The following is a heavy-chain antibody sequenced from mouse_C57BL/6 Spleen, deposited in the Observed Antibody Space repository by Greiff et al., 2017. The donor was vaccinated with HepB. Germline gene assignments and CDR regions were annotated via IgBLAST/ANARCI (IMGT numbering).Heavy chain of an antibody. CDR1: GYSFTGYY. CDR3: ASYYYGSRNFDY. V-gene: IGHV1-42*01. CDR2: INPSTGGT. Sequence: VQLKESGPELVKPGASVKISCKASGYSFTGYYMNWVKQSPEKSIEWIGEINPSTGGTTYNQKFKAKATLTVDKSSSTAYMQLKSLTSEDSAVYYCASYYYGSRNFDYWGQVTTLTVSS. D-gene: IGHD1-1*01. J-gene: IGHJ2*01.